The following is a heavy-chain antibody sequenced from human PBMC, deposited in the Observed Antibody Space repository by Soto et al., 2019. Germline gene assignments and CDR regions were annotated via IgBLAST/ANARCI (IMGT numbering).Heavy chain of an antibody. Sequence: QVQLVQSGAEVKKPGSSVKVSCKASGGTFSSYAISWVRQAPGQGLEWMGVIIPIFGTANYAQKFQGRVTSTAADSTSTAYMELSSLPSEDTAVYYCGGRYRGFDYWGQGTLVTVSS. CDR3: GGRYRGFDY. V-gene: IGHV1-69*01. D-gene: IGHD1-26*01. J-gene: IGHJ4*02. CDR1: GGTFSSYA. CDR2: IIPIFGTA.